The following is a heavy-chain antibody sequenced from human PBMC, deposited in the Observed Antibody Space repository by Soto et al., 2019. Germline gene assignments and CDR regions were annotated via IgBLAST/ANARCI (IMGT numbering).Heavy chain of an antibody. CDR3: ARVPVRRGFYFDY. J-gene: IGHJ4*02. Sequence: EVQMVESAGGLVQPGGSLRLSCAASGFTVGSYFMSWVRQAPGKGLEWLSVIFTDGTTYYADSVKGRFTISRHNSKNTLYLQMDSLRAEDTAVYYCARVPVRRGFYFDYWGQGTLVTVSS. D-gene: IGHD3-10*01. V-gene: IGHV3-53*04. CDR2: IFTDGTT. CDR1: GFTVGSYF.